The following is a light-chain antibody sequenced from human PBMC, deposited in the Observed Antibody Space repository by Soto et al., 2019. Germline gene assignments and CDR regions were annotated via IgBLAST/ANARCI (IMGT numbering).Light chain of an antibody. Sequence: DIQMTQSPSSLSASVGDRVTITFRSSQSISSYLNWYQQKPGKAPKLLIYAASSLQSGVPSRFIGSGSGTNFTLTVSSLQHEDFATYYCQQSYSTPITFGQGTRMEIK. CDR3: QQSYSTPIT. CDR1: QSISSY. J-gene: IGKJ5*01. CDR2: AAS. V-gene: IGKV1-39*01.